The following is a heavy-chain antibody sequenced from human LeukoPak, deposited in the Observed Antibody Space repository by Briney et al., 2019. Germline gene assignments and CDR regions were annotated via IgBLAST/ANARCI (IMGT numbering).Heavy chain of an antibody. CDR2: IYPGDSDT. V-gene: IGHV5-51*01. CDR3: ARRDIVVVPAAIGAFDI. Sequence: ESLKISCKGSGYSFTSYWIGWVRQMPGKGLEWMGIIYPGDSDTRYSPSFQGQVTISADKSISTAYLQWSSLKASDTAMYYCARRDIVVVPAAIGAFDIWGQGTMVTVSS. CDR1: GYSFTSYW. D-gene: IGHD2-2*01. J-gene: IGHJ3*02.